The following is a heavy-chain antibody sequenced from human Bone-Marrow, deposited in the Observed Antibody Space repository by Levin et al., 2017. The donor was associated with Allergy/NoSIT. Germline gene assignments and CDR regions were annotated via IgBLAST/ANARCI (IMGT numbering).Heavy chain of an antibody. CDR3: ARVQRFLEWSKAPYGMDV. CDR1: GYTFTSYG. CDR2: ISAYNGNT. D-gene: IGHD3-3*01. V-gene: IGHV1-18*01. Sequence: ASVKVSCKASGYTFTSYGISWVRQAPGQGLEWMGWISAYNGNTNYAQKLQGRVTMTTDTSTSTAYMELRSLRSDDTAVYYCARVQRFLEWSKAPYGMDVWGQGTTVTVSS. J-gene: IGHJ6*02.